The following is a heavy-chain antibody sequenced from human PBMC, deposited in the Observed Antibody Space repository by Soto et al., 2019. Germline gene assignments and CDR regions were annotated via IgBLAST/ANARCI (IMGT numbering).Heavy chain of an antibody. CDR1: GYIFTDYY. D-gene: IGHD2-21*01. CDR3: ARALYSAVNYLDN. J-gene: IGHJ4*02. Sequence: ASVKVSCKISGYIFTDYYIHWVRQAPGQGLQWLGWMNPNTSVTHFAQQFEGRVTLTRDASTSTAYMDLPRLTSDDTAVYFCARALYSAVNYLDNWGKGALVIVSS. CDR2: MNPNTSVT. V-gene: IGHV1-2*02.